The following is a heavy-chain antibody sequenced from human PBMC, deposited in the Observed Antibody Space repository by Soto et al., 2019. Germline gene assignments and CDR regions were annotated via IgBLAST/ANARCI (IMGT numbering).Heavy chain of an antibody. Sequence: GGSLRLSCAASGFTVSSNYMSWVRQAPGKGLEWVSVIYSGGSTYYADSVKGRFTISRDNSKNTLYLQMNSLRAEATAVYYCARRGIPDAFDIWGQGTMVTVSS. D-gene: IGHD3-16*01. CDR2: IYSGGST. CDR3: ARRGIPDAFDI. J-gene: IGHJ3*02. CDR1: GFTVSSNY. V-gene: IGHV3-53*01.